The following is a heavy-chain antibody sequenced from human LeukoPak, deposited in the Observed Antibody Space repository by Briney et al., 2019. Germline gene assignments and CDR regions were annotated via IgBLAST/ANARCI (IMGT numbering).Heavy chain of an antibody. D-gene: IGHD2-21*01. CDR2: ISGSGGST. CDR3: AKEVFRVLFGYYGMDV. CDR1: GFTFSSYA. J-gene: IGHJ6*02. V-gene: IGHV3-23*01. Sequence: GGSLRLSCAASGFTFSSYAMSWVRQAPGKGLEWVSAISGSGGSTYYADSVKGRFTISRDNSKNTLYLQMNSLRAEDTAVYYCAKEVFRVLFGYYGMDVWGQGTTVTVSS.